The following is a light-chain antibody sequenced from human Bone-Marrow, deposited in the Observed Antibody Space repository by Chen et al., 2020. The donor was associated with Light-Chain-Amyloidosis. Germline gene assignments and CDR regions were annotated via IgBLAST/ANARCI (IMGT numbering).Light chain of an antibody. CDR3: QVWDRSSDRPV. Sequence: SYVLTQPYSGSVAPGQTATIACGGNNIGSTSVHWYQQTPGQAPLLVVYDDRDRPSGIPERLSGSNSGNTATLTISRVEAGDEADYYCQVWDRSSDRPVFGGGTKLTVL. J-gene: IGLJ3*02. CDR2: DDR. V-gene: IGLV3-21*02. CDR1: NIGSTS.